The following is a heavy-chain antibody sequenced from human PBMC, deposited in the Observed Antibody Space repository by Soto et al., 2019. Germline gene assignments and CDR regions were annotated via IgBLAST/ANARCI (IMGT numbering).Heavy chain of an antibody. J-gene: IGHJ6*02. CDR3: EKQRIAGVDPRDV. CDR1: GYSFMNYW. V-gene: IGHV5-51*01. D-gene: IGHD6-13*01. Sequence: PWEALKISCKGSGYSFMNYWIGWVRQMPGKGLEWMGIIYLGDSDTRYSPSFEGQVTISADKSTSTAYLQWSSLKASDSAMYYCEKQRIAGVDPRDVWCQGPTVPVTS. CDR2: IYLGDSDT.